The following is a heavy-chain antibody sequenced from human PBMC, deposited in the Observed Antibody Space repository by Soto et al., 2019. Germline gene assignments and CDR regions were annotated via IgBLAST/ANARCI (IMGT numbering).Heavy chain of an antibody. CDR2: IWYDGGNK. D-gene: IGHD6-19*01. Sequence: QVQLVESGGGVVQPGRSLRLSCAASGFNFSSYVMHWVRQAPGNVLEWVAVIWYDGGNKYYADSVKGRFTISRDNSKNTLYLQMNSLRAEDTAVYYCARDGQWLPRDGLRSSYYFDYWGQGTLVTVSS. CDR3: ARDGQWLPRDGLRSSYYFDY. V-gene: IGHV3-33*01. J-gene: IGHJ4*02. CDR1: GFNFSSYV.